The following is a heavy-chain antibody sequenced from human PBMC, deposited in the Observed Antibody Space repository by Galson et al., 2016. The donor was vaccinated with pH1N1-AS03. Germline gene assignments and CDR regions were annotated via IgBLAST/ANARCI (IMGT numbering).Heavy chain of an antibody. V-gene: IGHV1-18*01. CDR1: DYTFG. CDR2: ISTYNGNT. CDR3: GGGTSDAFDI. J-gene: IGHJ3*02. Sequence: SVKVSCKASDYTFGIGWVRQAPGQGLEWMGWISTYNGNTKYAQNFQGRVTMTTDTSTSTAYMELRNLRSDDTAVYYCGGGTSDAFDIWGQGTMVIVSS. D-gene: IGHD1-1*01.